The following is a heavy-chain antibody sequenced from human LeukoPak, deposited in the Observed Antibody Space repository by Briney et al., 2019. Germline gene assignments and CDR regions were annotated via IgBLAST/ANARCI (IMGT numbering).Heavy chain of an antibody. Sequence: GGSLRLSCAASGFTFSSYGMHWVRQAPGKGLEWVSAISGSGASTYYADSVKGRFTISRDNSKNTLYVQMNSLRAEDTAVYYCAKSQFGGVFDGFDIWGQGTMVTVSS. CDR3: AKSQFGGVFDGFDI. D-gene: IGHD3-16*01. CDR1: GFTFSSYG. J-gene: IGHJ3*02. V-gene: IGHV3-23*01. CDR2: ISGSGAST.